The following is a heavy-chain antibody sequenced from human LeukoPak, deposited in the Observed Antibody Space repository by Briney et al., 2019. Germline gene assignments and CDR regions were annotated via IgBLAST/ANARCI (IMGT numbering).Heavy chain of an antibody. D-gene: IGHD6-25*01. CDR1: GGSISSSDFN. J-gene: IGHJ4*02. CDR3: ARLDKGIKAAHFDY. Sequence: SEILSLTCTVSGGSISSSDFNWGWIRQPPGKGLEWIGVISYSGSTYYNPSLKSRVTISVDTSKSHFSLKVSSVTAADTAIYYCARLDKGIKAAHFDYWGQGTLVTVSS. CDR2: ISYSGST. V-gene: IGHV4-39*01.